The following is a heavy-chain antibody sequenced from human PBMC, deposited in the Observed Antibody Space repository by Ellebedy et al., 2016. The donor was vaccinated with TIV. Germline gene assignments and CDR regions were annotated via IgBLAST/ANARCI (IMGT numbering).Heavy chain of an antibody. J-gene: IGHJ6*02. CDR1: GGSISSGGYY. Sequence: SETLSLTXTVSGGSISSGGYYWSWIRQHPGKGLEWIGYIYYSGSTYYNPSLKSRVTISVDTSKNQFSLKLSSVTAADTAVYYCARSDYYGSGIYGMDVWGQGTTVTVSS. CDR2: IYYSGST. CDR3: ARSDYYGSGIYGMDV. D-gene: IGHD3-10*01. V-gene: IGHV4-31*03.